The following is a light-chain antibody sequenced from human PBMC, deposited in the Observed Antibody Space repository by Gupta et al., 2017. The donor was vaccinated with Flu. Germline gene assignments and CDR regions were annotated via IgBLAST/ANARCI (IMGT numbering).Light chain of an antibody. V-gene: IGLV1-44*01. J-gene: IGLJ3*02. CDR1: NSNIGSNA. CDR2: NTH. CDR3: AAWDDRLNGQGV. Sequence: VTISCSGSNSNIGSNAVNWYQHVPGTAPNLLIYNTHQRPSGVPDRFSGSKSGTSASLAINGLQSEDEADYYCAAWDDRLNGQGVFGGGTRLTVL.